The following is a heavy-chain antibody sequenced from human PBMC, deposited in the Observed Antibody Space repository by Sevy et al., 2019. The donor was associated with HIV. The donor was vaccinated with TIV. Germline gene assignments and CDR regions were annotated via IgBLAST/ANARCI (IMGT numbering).Heavy chain of an antibody. CDR3: ARKKNLGEPSDP. J-gene: IGHJ5*02. Sequence: ASVMVSCKPSGYTFTTYGITWVRQAPGQGLEWMGWINTYNGNTNYAQKFQGRVTMTRDTSTSTAYMELRSLTSDDTAVYYCARKKNLGEPSDPWGQGTLVTVSS. CDR1: GYTFTTYG. D-gene: IGHD3-16*01. V-gene: IGHV1-18*01. CDR2: INTYNGNT.